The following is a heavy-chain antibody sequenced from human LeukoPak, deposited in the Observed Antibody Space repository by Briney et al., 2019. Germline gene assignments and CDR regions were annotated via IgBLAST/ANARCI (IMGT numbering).Heavy chain of an antibody. CDR1: GFTFDDYA. Sequence: GGSLRLSCAASGFTFDDYAMHWVRQAPGKGLEWVSLISGDGGSTYYADSVKGRFTISRDNSKNSLYLQMNSLRTEDTALYYRAKGIGYCSGGSCYYDYWGQGTLVTVSS. V-gene: IGHV3-43*02. J-gene: IGHJ4*02. D-gene: IGHD2-15*01. CDR2: ISGDGGST. CDR3: AKGIGYCSGGSCYYDY.